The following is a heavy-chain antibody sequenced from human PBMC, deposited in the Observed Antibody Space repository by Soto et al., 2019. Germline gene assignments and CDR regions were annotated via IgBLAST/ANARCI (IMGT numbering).Heavy chain of an antibody. CDR3: ASGGSTVTREFDY. V-gene: IGHV1-2*04. CDR1: GYTFTGFF. Sequence: QVQLVQSGAEVKKPGASVKVSCKASGYTFTGFFIHWVRQAPGQGLEWMGWINPNSGDTEYAQNFQGWVTMTRDTSISTAYMELSRLRSDDTVVYYCASGGSTVTREFDYWGQGTLVSVSS. J-gene: IGHJ4*02. D-gene: IGHD4-17*01. CDR2: INPNSGDT.